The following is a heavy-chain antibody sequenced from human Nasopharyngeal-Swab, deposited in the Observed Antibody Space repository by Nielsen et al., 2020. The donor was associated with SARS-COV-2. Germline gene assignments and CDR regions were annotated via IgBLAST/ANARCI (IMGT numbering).Heavy chain of an antibody. J-gene: IGHJ5*02. CDR3: ARGGRWWATTSRANNWFDP. V-gene: IGHV3-48*04. Sequence: PGKGLEWVSYISSSSSTIYYADSVKGRFTISRDNAKNSLYLQMNSLRAEDTAVYYCARGGRWWATTSRANNWFDPWGQGTLVTVSS. CDR2: ISSSSSTI. D-gene: IGHD1/OR15-1a*01.